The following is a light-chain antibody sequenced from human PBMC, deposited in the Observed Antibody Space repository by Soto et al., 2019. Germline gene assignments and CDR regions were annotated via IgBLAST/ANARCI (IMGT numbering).Light chain of an antibody. J-gene: IGLJ1*01. Sequence: QSVLTQAPSASGSPGQSVTISCTGTKNDIGVYDFVSWYQHHPGKAPRLIIYEVSNRPSGVSNRFSGSKSGNTASLTISGLQAEDEADYYCSSYTSSSSYVFGTGTKVTVL. CDR1: KNDIGVYDF. CDR3: SSYTSSSSYV. CDR2: EVS. V-gene: IGLV2-14*01.